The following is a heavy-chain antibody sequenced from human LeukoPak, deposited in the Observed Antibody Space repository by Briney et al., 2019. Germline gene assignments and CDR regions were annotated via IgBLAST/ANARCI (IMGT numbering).Heavy chain of an antibody. CDR3: ARVTHTELSTWFDP. CDR2: IISIFGTG. Sequence: ASVKVSCKASGGTFSNYAISWVRQAPGQGLEWMGGIISIFGTGNYAQNFQDRLTITADESTSTVYMELSSLRSEDTALYYCARVTHTELSTWFDPWGQGTLVTVSS. CDR1: GGTFSNYA. J-gene: IGHJ5*02. V-gene: IGHV1-69*13. D-gene: IGHD1-7*01.